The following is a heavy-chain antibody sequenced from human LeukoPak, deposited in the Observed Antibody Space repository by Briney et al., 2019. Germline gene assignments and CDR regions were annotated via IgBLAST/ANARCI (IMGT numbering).Heavy chain of an antibody. V-gene: IGHV3-30*03. CDR2: ISYDGSNK. CDR1: GLTFSSHW. J-gene: IGHJ4*02. Sequence: GGSLRLSCAASGLTFSSHWVHWVRQAPGKGLEWVAVISYDGSNKYYADSVKGRFTISRDNSKNTLYLQMNSLRAEDTAVYYCARARLFDYWGQGTLVTVSS. CDR3: ARARLFDY.